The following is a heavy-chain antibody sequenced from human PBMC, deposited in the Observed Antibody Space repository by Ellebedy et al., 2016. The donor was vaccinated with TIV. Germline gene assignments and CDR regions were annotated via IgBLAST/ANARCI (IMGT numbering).Heavy chain of an antibody. CDR1: GYTFTSYA. Sequence: AASVKVSCKTSGYTFTSYAMHWVRQAPGQRLEWMGWINAGNGNTEYSQKFQGRVTITRDTSASTAYMELSSLRSEDTAMYYCARDLFSIVVVVSAIGYWGQGTLVTVSS. D-gene: IGHD2-15*01. J-gene: IGHJ4*02. CDR2: INAGNGNT. CDR3: ARDLFSIVVVVSAIGY. V-gene: IGHV1-3*01.